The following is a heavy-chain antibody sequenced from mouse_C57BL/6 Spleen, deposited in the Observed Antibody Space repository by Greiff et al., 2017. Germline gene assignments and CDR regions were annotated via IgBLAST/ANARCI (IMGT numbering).Heavy chain of an antibody. Sequence: QVQLQQPGAELVKPGASVKMSCKASGYTFTSYWITWVKQRPGQGLEWIGDIYPGSGSTNYNEKFKSKATLTVDTSSSTAYMQLSSLTSEDSAVYYCARDEDYGSSPYAMDYWGQGTSVTVSS. J-gene: IGHJ4*01. V-gene: IGHV1-55*01. CDR1: GYTFTSYW. CDR3: ARDEDYGSSPYAMDY. CDR2: IYPGSGST. D-gene: IGHD1-1*01.